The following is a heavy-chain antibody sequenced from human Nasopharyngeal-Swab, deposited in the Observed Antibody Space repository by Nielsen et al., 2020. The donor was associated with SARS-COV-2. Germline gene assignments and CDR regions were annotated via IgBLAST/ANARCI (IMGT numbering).Heavy chain of an antibody. D-gene: IGHD3-22*01. CDR2: ISGSGGST. V-gene: IGHV3-23*01. CDR3: AKEVDSSGYSYPTGSFDY. Sequence: GGSRRLSCAASGFTFSSYAMSWVRQAPGKGLEWVSAISGSGGSTYYADSVKGRFTISRDNSKNTLYLQMNSLRAEDTAVYYCAKEVDSSGYSYPTGSFDYWGQGTLVTVSS. CDR1: GFTFSSYA. J-gene: IGHJ4*02.